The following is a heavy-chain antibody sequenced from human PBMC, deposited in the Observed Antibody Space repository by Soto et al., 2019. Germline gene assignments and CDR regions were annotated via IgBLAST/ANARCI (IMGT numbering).Heavy chain of an antibody. J-gene: IGHJ6*02. D-gene: IGHD6-6*01. Sequence: QVQMVQSGAELKKPGSSVKVSCKTSGGSFNSYAINWVRQAPGQGLEWLGGTIPFILTLNYAQQFQGRVTITADEPTSTGYLELRSLRSDDTAVYYCAGGDHSTSLGGMDVWGQGTPVIVSS. CDR2: TIPFILTL. CDR1: GGSFNSYA. V-gene: IGHV1-69*01. CDR3: AGGDHSTSLGGMDV.